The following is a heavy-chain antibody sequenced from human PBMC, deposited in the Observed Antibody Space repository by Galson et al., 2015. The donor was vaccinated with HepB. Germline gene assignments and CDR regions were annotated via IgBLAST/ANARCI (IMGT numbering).Heavy chain of an antibody. CDR1: GFTFSTYG. CDR3: ARDFRTATLDY. V-gene: IGHV3-33*01. CDR2: IWYDGSKN. J-gene: IGHJ4*02. Sequence: SLRLSCAASGFTFSTYGMHWVRQAPGKGLEWVAIIWYDGSKNYYADSVKGRFTISRDNSKNTLYLQMNILRAEDTAVYFCARDFRTATLDYWGRGTLVTVSS.